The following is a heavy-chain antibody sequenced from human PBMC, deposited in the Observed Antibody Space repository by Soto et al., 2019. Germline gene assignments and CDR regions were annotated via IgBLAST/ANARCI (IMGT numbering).Heavy chain of an antibody. J-gene: IGHJ6*03. CDR1: GFTFSSYG. D-gene: IGHD6-19*01. CDR2: IWYDGSNK. CDR3: ARETEYSSGWWNYYYYYYMDV. Sequence: QVQLVESGGGVVQPGRSLRLSCAASGFTFSSYGMHWVRQAPGKGLEWVAVIWYDGSNKYYADSVKGRFTISRDNSKNTLYLQMNSLRAEDTAVYYCARETEYSSGWWNYYYYYYMDVWGKGTTVTVSS. V-gene: IGHV3-33*01.